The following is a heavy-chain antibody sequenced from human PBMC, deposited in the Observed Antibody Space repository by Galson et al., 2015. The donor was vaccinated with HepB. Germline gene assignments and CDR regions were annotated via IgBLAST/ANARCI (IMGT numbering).Heavy chain of an antibody. CDR3: ARDRVPEDLYGSGSYYIWFDY. D-gene: IGHD3-10*01. Sequence: SVKVSCKASGYTFTSYAMHWVRQAPGQRLEWMGWINAGNGNTKYSQKFQGRVTITRDTSASTAYMELSSLRSEDTAVYYCARDRVPEDLYGSGSYYIWFDYWGQGTLVTVSS. CDR2: INAGNGNT. V-gene: IGHV1-3*01. CDR1: GYTFTSYA. J-gene: IGHJ4*02.